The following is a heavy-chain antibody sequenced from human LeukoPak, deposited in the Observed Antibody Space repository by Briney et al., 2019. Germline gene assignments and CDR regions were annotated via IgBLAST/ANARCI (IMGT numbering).Heavy chain of an antibody. CDR2: IYPGDSDT. D-gene: IGHD6-13*01. V-gene: IGHV5-51*01. Sequence: GESLKISCQGSGYSFTNYWIAWVRQMPGKGLEWMGLIYPGDSDTRYSPSFQGQVTFSVDKSISTAYLQWSSLKASDTAMYYCARFGLTSSLDYWGQGTLVTVSS. CDR1: GYSFTNYW. J-gene: IGHJ4*02. CDR3: ARFGLTSSLDY.